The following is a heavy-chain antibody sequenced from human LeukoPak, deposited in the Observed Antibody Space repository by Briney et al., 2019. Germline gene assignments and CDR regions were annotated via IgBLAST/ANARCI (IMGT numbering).Heavy chain of an antibody. CDR3: AKGSEAAAVTY. V-gene: IGHV3-23*01. D-gene: IGHD6-13*01. CDR1: GFTFSSYA. CDR2: ISGSGGST. Sequence: GGPLRLSCAASGFTFSSYAMSWVRQAPGKGLEWVSAISGSGGSTYYADSVKGRFTISRVNSKNTLYLQMNSLRAEDTAVYYCAKGSEAAAVTYWGQGTLVTVSS. J-gene: IGHJ4*02.